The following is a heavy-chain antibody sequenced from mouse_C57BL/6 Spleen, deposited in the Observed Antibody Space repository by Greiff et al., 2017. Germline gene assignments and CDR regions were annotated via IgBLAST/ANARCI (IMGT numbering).Heavy chain of an antibody. CDR2: ISSGRSTI. V-gene: IGHV5-17*01. D-gene: IGHD1-1*01. CDR1: GFTFSDYG. J-gene: IGHJ2*01. Sequence: EVKLMESGGGLVKPGGSLKLSCAASGFTFSDYGMHWVRQAPEKGLEWVAYISSGRSTIYYADTVKGRFTISRDNAKNTLFLQMTSLRSENTAMYYWERANYYGSSPFDYWGQGTTLTVSA. CDR3: ERANYYGSSPFDY.